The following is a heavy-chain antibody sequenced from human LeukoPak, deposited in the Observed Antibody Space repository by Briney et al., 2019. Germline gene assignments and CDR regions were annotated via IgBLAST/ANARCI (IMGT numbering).Heavy chain of an antibody. V-gene: IGHV7-4-1*02. CDR2: INTNTGNP. CDR3: ARDRVYSSHYYYGMDV. D-gene: IGHD6-13*01. Sequence: GASVKVSCKASGFTFTRYAMNWVRQAPGQGLEWMGWINTNTGNPTYAQDFTGRFVFSLDTSVNTSYLQISSLKADDTAVYYCARDRVYSSHYYYGMDVWGQGTTVTVSS. CDR1: GFTFTRYA. J-gene: IGHJ6*02.